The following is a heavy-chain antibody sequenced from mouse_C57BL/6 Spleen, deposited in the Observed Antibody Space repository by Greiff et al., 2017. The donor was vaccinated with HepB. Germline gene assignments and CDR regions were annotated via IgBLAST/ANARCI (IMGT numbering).Heavy chain of an antibody. V-gene: IGHV1-64*01. CDR2: IHPNSGST. D-gene: IGHD1-3*01. J-gene: IGHJ3*01. CDR1: GYTFTSYW. CDR3: ARPGTLKAWFAY. Sequence: QVQLQQPGAELVKPGASVKLSCKASGYTFTSYWMHWVKQRPGQGLEWIGMIHPNSGSTNYNEKFKSKATLTVDKSSSTANMQLSSLTSEDSAVYYCARPGTLKAWFAYWGQGTLVTVSA.